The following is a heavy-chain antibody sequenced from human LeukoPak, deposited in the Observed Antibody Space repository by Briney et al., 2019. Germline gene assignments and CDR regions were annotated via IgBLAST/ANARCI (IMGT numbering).Heavy chain of an antibody. CDR3: ARAPEDRFWSGYYGSHTYYGMDV. D-gene: IGHD3-3*01. CDR1: GYTFTGYG. J-gene: IGHJ6*02. CDR2: ISAYNGNT. Sequence: ASVKVSCTASGYTFTGYGISWVRQAPGQGLEWMGWISAYNGNTNYAQKLQGRVTMTTDTSTSTAYMELRSLRSDDTAVYYCARAPEDRFWSGYYGSHTYYGMDVWGQGTTVTVSS. V-gene: IGHV1-18*01.